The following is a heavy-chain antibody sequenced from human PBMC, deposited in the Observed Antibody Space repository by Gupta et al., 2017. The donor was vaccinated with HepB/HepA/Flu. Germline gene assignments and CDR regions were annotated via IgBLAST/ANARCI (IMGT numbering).Heavy chain of an antibody. CDR2: ISYDGSNK. CDR3: AREQKLVPIGY. CDR1: GFTFSSYA. Sequence: QVQLVESGGGVVQPGRSLRLSCAASGFTFSSYAMHWVRQAPGKGLEWVAVISYDGSNKYDADSVKGRFTISRDKAKNTLDLQMKRLRAEDTAVYYGAREQKLVPIGYGGQGTMVTVSS. J-gene: IGHJ4*02. D-gene: IGHD6-13*01. V-gene: IGHV3-30-3*01.